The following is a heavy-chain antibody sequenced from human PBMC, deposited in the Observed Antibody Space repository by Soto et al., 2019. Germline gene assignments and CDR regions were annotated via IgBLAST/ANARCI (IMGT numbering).Heavy chain of an antibody. CDR2: ISSSSSTI. CDR1: GFTFSSYS. D-gene: IGHD5-18*01. Sequence: PGGSLRLSCAASGFTFSSYSMNWVRQAPGKGLEWVSYISSSSSTIYYADSVKGRFTISRDNAKNSLYLQMNSLRAEDTAVYYCAREVPPYSYGPGAFDIWGQGTMVTVSS. J-gene: IGHJ3*02. CDR3: AREVPPYSYGPGAFDI. V-gene: IGHV3-48*01.